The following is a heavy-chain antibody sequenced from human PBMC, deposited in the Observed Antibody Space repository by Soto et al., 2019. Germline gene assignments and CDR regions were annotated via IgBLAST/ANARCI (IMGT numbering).Heavy chain of an antibody. V-gene: IGHV2-5*02. Sequence: QITLKESGPALVKPTQTLTLTCTFSGFSLSTSGVGVGWMRQPPGKALEWLALIYWDDDKRYSPSLKSWLTITKAAAKNRVVLTRPNMDSVDTATYYCALASFGNSFFFFYGMDVWGQGTTVAVSS. D-gene: IGHD3-16*01. J-gene: IGHJ6*02. CDR3: ALASFGNSFFFFYGMDV. CDR2: IYWDDDK. CDR1: GFSLSTSGVG.